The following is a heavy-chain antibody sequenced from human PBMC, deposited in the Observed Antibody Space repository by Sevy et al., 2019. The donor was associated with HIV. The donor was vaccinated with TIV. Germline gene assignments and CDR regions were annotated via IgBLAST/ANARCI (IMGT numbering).Heavy chain of an antibody. J-gene: IGHJ6*02. D-gene: IGHD3-10*01. V-gene: IGHV1-69*13. CDR3: ARADHSLWFREFYGMDV. CDR1: GGTFSSYA. CDR2: IIPIFGTA. Sequence: ASVKVSCKASGGTFSSYAISWVRQAPGQGLEWMGGIIPIFGTANYAQKFQGRVTITADESTSTAYMELSSLRSEDTAGYYCARADHSLWFREFYGMDVWGQGTTVTVSS.